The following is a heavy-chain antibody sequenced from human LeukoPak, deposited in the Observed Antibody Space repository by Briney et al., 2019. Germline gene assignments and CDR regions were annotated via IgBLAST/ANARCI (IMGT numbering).Heavy chain of an antibody. V-gene: IGHV3-23*01. CDR2: IGGSGDFT. CDR1: GFTFSTYA. Sequence: GGPLRLSCAASGFTFSTYAMRWVRQAPGKGLEWVSAIGGSGDFTYYAEYVRGRFTISRDNSKKTLYLQMNSLRAEDTAVYYCAKADRGWGVITKDWGQGTLVTVSS. CDR3: AKADRGWGVITKD. J-gene: IGHJ4*02. D-gene: IGHD3-10*01.